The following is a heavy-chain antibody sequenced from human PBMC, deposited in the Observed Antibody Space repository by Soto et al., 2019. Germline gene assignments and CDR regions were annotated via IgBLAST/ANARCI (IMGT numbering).Heavy chain of an antibody. V-gene: IGHV3-23*01. J-gene: IGHJ4*02. Sequence: GGSLRLSCVGSGYRFSSYAMSWARQAPGQGLEWVSFIDGSGGSIYYADSMKGRFTISRDNSKNTLYLQMNSLRAEDTAVYYCTKRTDSGVYDYWGQGTVVTVSS. CDR1: GYRFSSYA. CDR3: TKRTDSGVYDY. CDR2: IDGSGGSI.